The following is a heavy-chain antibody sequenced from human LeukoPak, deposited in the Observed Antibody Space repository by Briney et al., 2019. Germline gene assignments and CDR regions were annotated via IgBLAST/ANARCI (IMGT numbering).Heavy chain of an antibody. CDR1: GYTFTGYY. D-gene: IGHD6-13*01. CDR2: INPNSGGT. V-gene: IGHV1-2*02. J-gene: IGHJ4*02. CDR3: ARFFVGSSWYGGENYFDY. Sequence: ASVKVSCKASGYTFTGYYMHWVRQAPGQGLEWMGWINPNSGGTNYAQKLQGRVTMTTDTSTSTAYMELRSLRSDDTAVYYCARFFVGSSWYGGENYFDYWGQGTLVTVSS.